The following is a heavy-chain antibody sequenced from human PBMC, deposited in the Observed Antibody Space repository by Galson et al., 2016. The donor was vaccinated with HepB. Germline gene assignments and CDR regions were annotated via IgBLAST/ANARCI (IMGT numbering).Heavy chain of an antibody. J-gene: IGHJ4*02. CDR2: ITGSGDYT. D-gene: IGHD2-15*01. CDR1: GFTFSTYA. Sequence: LRLSCAASGFTFSTYAMSWVRQAPGKGLEWVSAITGSGDYTYYEDSMQGRLTISRDNSQNTLSLQLNSLRADDTAVYYCAKVCGSCYSGFWGQGTRVTVSS. V-gene: IGHV3-23*01. CDR3: AKVCGSCYSGF.